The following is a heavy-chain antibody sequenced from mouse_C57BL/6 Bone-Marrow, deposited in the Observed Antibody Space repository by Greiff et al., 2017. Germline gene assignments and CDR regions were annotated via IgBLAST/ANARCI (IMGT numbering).Heavy chain of an antibody. D-gene: IGHD1-1*01. CDR2: IDPENGDT. Sequence: EVQLQQSGAELVRPGASVKLSCTASGFNIKDDYMHWVKQRPEQGLEWIGWIDPENGDTEYASKFQGKATITADTSSNTAYLQLSSLTSEDTAVYYCTPYYYGSSDSGFAYWGQGTLVTVSA. V-gene: IGHV14-4*01. CDR3: TPYYYGSSDSGFAY. J-gene: IGHJ3*01. CDR1: GFNIKDDY.